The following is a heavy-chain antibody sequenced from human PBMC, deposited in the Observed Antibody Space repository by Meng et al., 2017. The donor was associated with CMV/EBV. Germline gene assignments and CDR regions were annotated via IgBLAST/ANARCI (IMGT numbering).Heavy chain of an antibody. CDR2: IDTDGTVT. Sequence: VQLVESVGGLVRPGGPLRLSFAYSGFTFSDYWMHWVRQAPGEGPVWVSRIDTDGTVTSYAESVRGRFTISRDNSKNTLYLQMNDLRAGDSGVYYCVRDLVGNRDSWGHGTLVTVSS. D-gene: IGHD1-14*01. CDR1: GFTFSDYW. CDR3: VRDLVGNRDS. J-gene: IGHJ5*01. V-gene: IGHV3-74*03.